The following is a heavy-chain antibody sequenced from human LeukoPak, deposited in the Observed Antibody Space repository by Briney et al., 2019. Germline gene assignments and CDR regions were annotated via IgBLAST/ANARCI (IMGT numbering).Heavy chain of an antibody. CDR2: ISASGGST. J-gene: IGHJ1*01. CDR3: AKVVEERSEYFQH. Sequence: GGSLRLSCAASGFTFSSSAMSWVRQVPGKGLEWVSGISASGGSTSYADSVKGRFTISRDNSKNTLYLQMNSLRAEDTAVYYCAKVVEERSEYFQHWGQGTLVTVSS. V-gene: IGHV3-23*01. D-gene: IGHD1-26*01. CDR1: GFTFSSSA.